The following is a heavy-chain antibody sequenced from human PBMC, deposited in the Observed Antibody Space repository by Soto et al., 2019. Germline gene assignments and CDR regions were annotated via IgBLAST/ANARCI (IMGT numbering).Heavy chain of an antibody. CDR2: VAPIFDFS. J-gene: IGHJ3*01. Sequence: QVQLVQSGAEVKKPGSSLRVSCRASGGTFDSYSISWVRQAPGQGLEWLGKVAPIFDFSRYAPKFQGRVTITADKSTSTAYMDLSGLTSEGTDVYYCATGVLGGRQQLFRDAFDFWGQGTKVTVSS. CDR1: GGTFDSYS. V-gene: IGHV1-69*02. D-gene: IGHD3-10*02. CDR3: ATGVLGGRQQLFRDAFDF.